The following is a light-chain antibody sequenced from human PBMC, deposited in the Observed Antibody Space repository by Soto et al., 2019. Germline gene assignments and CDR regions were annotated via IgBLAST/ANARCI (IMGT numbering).Light chain of an antibody. V-gene: IGKV1-33*01. CDR3: QQYGNLPSFT. CDR2: DAS. J-gene: IGKJ3*01. Sequence: DIQMTQSPPSLSASVGDRVTITCQASQDIRNYLNCYQQKPGKAPKLLIYDASNLETGVPSRFSGSGSGTDFTFTISSVQPEDIATYYCQQYGNLPSFTFGPWTKVDIK. CDR1: QDIRNY.